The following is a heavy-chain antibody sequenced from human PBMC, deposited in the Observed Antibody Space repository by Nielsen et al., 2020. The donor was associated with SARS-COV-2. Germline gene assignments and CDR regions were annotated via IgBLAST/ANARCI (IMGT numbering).Heavy chain of an antibody. CDR2: INHSGST. CDR3: ARAQGGDYYFDY. CDR1: GGSFSGYY. D-gene: IGHD4-17*01. V-gene: IGHV4-34*01. J-gene: IGHJ4*02. Sequence: SETLSLTCTVYGGSFSGYYWSWIRQPPGKGLEWIGEINHSGSTNYNPSLKSRVTISVDTSKNQFSLKLSSVTAADTAVYYCARAQGGDYYFDYWGQGTLVTVSS.